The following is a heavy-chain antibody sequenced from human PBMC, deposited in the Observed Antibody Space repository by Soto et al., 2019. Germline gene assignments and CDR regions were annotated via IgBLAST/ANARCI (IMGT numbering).Heavy chain of an antibody. CDR1: GFTFSDYY. Sequence: HVQLVESGGGLVKPGGSLRLSCAASGFTFSDYYMSWIRQAPGKALEWVSYISSSSSYTNYADSVKGRFTISRDNATNSLYLQMNSLRAEDTAVYYCAREGPGYCTNDIWGQGTMVTVSS. CDR2: ISSSSSYT. CDR3: AREGPGYCTNDI. D-gene: IGHD2-8*01. J-gene: IGHJ3*02. V-gene: IGHV3-11*06.